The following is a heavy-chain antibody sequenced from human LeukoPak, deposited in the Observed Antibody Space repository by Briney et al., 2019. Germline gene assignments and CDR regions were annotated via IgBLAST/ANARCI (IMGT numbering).Heavy chain of an antibody. D-gene: IGHD7-27*01. J-gene: IGHJ4*02. Sequence: SETLSVTCTVSGGPISSNYWSWIRQPLGKGLEWIGYINTSGSTNYNPSLKSRVSIPLDTSRNQFSLKLTSVTAADTAVYYCARRGNWGFFDYWGQGILVSVSS. V-gene: IGHV4-4*09. CDR2: INTSGST. CDR1: GGPISSNY. CDR3: ARRGNWGFFDY.